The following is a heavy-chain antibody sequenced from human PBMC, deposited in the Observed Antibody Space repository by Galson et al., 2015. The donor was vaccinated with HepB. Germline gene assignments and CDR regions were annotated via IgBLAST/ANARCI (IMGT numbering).Heavy chain of an antibody. V-gene: IGHV1-69*02. CDR2: IVPVVGMS. D-gene: IGHD3-16*01. Sequence: SVKVSCKASGNTFTTSTINWVRQAPGQGLEWMGKIVPVVGMSDYAQKFQGRITITADTSTNTAYMDLNSLRPDDTAIYYCASNRTFITFGGLTVTEDSWGQGTLVTVSS. CDR3: ASNRTFITFGGLTVTEDS. J-gene: IGHJ4*02. CDR1: GNTFTTST.